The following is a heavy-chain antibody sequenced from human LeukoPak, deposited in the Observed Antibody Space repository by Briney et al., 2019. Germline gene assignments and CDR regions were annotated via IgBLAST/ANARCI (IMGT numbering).Heavy chain of an antibody. CDR2: IYYSGST. Sequence: SETLSLTCTVSGVSISSYYWSWIRQPPGKGLEWIGYIYYSGSTNYNPSLKSRVTISVDTSKNQFSLKLSSVTAADTAVYYCARHAGRYFDWLGDWYFDLWGRGTLVTVSS. CDR3: ARHAGRYFDWLGDWYFDL. D-gene: IGHD3-9*01. J-gene: IGHJ2*01. CDR1: GVSISSYY. V-gene: IGHV4-59*08.